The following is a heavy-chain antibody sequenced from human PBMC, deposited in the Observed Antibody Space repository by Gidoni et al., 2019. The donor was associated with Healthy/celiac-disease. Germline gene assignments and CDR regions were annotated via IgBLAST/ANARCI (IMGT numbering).Heavy chain of an antibody. CDR2: IYRGGST. V-gene: IGHV3-53*02. Sequence: EVQLVETGGGLIQPGGSVRLACAASGFTVSSNYMSWVRQAPGKGLGWVSVIYRGGSTYYADSVKGRFTISRDNSKNTLYLQMNSLRAEDTAVYYCAREGGRGYYGMDVWGQGTTVTVSS. CDR3: AREGGRGYYGMDV. CDR1: GFTVSSNY. J-gene: IGHJ6*02. D-gene: IGHD3-16*01.